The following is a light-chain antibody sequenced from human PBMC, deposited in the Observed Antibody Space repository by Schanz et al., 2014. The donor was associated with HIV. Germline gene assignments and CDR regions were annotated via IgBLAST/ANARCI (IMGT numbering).Light chain of an antibody. J-gene: IGLJ1*01. Sequence: QSALTQPASLSGSPGQSITISCTGTSSDVGGYKFVSWYQQHPGKAPKLLLYDVSIRVRPSGVSNRFSGSKSGNTAPLTICGLWVYDGVDYRSASYTDTSTFVFGTGTKLTVL. CDR1: SSDVGGYKF. V-gene: IGLV2-14*01. CDR2: DVS. CDR3: ASYTDTSTFV.